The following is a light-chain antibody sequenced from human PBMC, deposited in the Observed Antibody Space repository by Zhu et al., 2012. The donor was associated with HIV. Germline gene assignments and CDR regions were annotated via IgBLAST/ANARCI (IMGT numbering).Light chain of an antibody. CDR2: ATS. J-gene: IGKJ4*01. CDR1: QSIGQY. Sequence: DIQMTQSPSSLSVSVGDRVTITCRASQSIGQYLHWYQQKSGKAPKLLIYATSSLQSGVPSRFSGSGFGTEFTLTISSLQPEDFATYYCQQLNSYPLTFGGGTKVEIK. CDR3: QQLNSYPLT. V-gene: IGKV1-17*01.